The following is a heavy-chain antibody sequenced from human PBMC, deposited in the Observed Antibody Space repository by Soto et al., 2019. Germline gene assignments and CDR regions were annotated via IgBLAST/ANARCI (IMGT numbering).Heavy chain of an antibody. CDR1: GFRFSDHY. J-gene: IGHJ4*02. V-gene: IGHV3-11*01. CDR3: AGDPYYYGSAF. D-gene: IGHD3-10*01. CDR2: ISGGGTTT. Sequence: GGSLRLSXAASGFRFSDHYMTWIRQAPGKGLEWVSKISGGGTTTYYADSVKGRFTVSRDNAKNSLYLQMTSLRAEDTAVYYCAGDPYYYGSAFWGQGTLVTVSS.